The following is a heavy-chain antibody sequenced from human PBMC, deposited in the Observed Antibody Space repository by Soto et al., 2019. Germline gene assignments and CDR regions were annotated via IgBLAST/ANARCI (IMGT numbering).Heavy chain of an antibody. CDR2: IFPDDSDT. J-gene: IGHJ5*02. CDR3: ARRVRYYGSGSYSDWFDP. D-gene: IGHD3-10*01. V-gene: IGHV5-51*01. CDR1: GFSFTSYW. Sequence: PGESLKISCKASGFSFTSYWIAWVRQMPGKGLEWMGVIFPDDSDTRYSPSFQGQVTISADKSISTAYLQWSSLKASDTAMYYCARRVRYYGSGSYSDWFDPWGQGTLVTVSS.